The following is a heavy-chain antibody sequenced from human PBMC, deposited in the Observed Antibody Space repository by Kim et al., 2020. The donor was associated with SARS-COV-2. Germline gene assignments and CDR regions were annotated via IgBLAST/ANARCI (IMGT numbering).Heavy chain of an antibody. CDR3: ARGREGYGSGSPPRYYGMDV. V-gene: IGHV4-34*01. CDR1: GGSFSGYY. J-gene: IGHJ6*02. Sequence: SETLSLTCAVYGGSFSGYYWSWIRQPPGKGLEWIGEINHSGSTNYNPSLKSRVTISVDTSKNQFSLKLSSVTAADTAVYYCARGREGYGSGSPPRYYGMDVWGQGTTVTVSS. D-gene: IGHD3-10*01. CDR2: INHSGST.